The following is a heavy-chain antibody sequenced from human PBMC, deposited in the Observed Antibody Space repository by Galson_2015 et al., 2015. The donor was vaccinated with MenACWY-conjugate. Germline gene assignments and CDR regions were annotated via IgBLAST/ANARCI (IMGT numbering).Heavy chain of an antibody. CDR2: LNPATSET. D-gene: IGHD1-26*01. CDR1: GYSFTNYW. Sequence: SGAEVKKPGESLKISCKGSGYSFTNYWIGWGRQMPGKGLGWRGLLNPATSETRYSPSFQGQVTISADESISTAYLQWTSLKASDTAMYYCARHPPGGRGLDVWGRGTTVTVSS. J-gene: IGHJ6*02. CDR3: ARHPPGGRGLDV. V-gene: IGHV5-51*01.